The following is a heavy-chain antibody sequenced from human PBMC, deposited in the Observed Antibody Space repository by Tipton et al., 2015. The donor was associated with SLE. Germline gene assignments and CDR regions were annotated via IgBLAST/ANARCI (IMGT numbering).Heavy chain of an antibody. Sequence: LSLTYAASGFTFSSYDMHWVRQATGKGLEWVSAIGTAGDTYYPGSVKGRFTISRENAKNSLYLQMNSLRAGDTAVYYCARGGGSYNWFDPWGQGTLVTVSS. J-gene: IGHJ5*02. D-gene: IGHD1-26*01. CDR3: ARGGGSYNWFDP. CDR1: GFTFSSYD. CDR2: IGTAGDT. V-gene: IGHV3-13*01.